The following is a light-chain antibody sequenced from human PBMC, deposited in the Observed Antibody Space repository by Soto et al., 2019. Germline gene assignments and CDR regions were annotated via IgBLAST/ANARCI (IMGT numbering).Light chain of an antibody. CDR2: EVT. Sequence: QSVLTQPASVSGSPGQSIAISCTGTSSDVGGYDYVSWYQQQPDKAPKLMIYEVTKRPSGVSNRFSGSKSGNTASLTISGLQSEDEADYYCSSHTSGSTRVFGTRTKLTVL. CDR3: SSHTSGSTRV. J-gene: IGLJ1*01. V-gene: IGLV2-14*01. CDR1: SSDVGGYDY.